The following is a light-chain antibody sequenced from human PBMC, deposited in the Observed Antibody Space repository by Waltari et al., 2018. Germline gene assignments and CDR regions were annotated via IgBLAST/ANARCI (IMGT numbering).Light chain of an antibody. V-gene: IGKV1-17*02. CDR1: QGIRAA. Sequence: DIQMTQSPSSLSASVGDRVTITCRASQGIRAAFDWYQLRPGTAPKRLIYAASSLQSGVPSRFSGSGSGTEFSLTITNLQAEDVATYYCLQHNSVPYTFGQGTKVEIQ. CDR2: AAS. CDR3: LQHNSVPYT. J-gene: IGKJ2*01.